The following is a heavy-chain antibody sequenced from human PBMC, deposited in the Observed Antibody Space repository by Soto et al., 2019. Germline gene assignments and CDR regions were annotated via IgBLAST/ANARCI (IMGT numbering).Heavy chain of an antibody. D-gene: IGHD3-10*01. CDR3: ATGRGLYYYGMDV. CDR2: ISGSGGST. Sequence: PWGSLRLSCAASGFTFSSYAMSWVRQAPGKGLEWVSAISGSGGSTYYADSVKGRFTISRDNSKNTLYLQMNSLRAEDTAVYYCATGRGLYYYGMDVWGQGTTVTVX. V-gene: IGHV3-23*01. J-gene: IGHJ6*02. CDR1: GFTFSSYA.